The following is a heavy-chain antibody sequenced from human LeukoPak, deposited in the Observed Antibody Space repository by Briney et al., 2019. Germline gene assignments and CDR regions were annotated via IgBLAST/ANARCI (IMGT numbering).Heavy chain of an antibody. CDR1: GFSFSDFY. D-gene: IGHD3-3*01. V-gene: IGHV3-11*04. J-gene: IGHJ4*02. CDR2: ISSSNSTI. CDR3: ARSNSGVFEH. Sequence: GGSLRLSCAASGFSFSDFYMSWIRQAPGKGLEWVSSISSSNSTIYYADSVKGRFTISRDNAQNSLYLQMNSLRAEDTAVYYCARSNSGVFEHWGQGTLVTVSS.